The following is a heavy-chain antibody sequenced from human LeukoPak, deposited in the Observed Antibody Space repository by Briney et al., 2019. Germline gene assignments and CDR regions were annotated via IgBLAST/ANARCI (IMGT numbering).Heavy chain of an antibody. V-gene: IGHV4-39*01. D-gene: IGHD1-26*01. Sequence: PSETLSLSCTVSGASISDGSCYWGWFRQPPGRGLEWIGSIYCSGSTYYNPSLKSRVTMGVDTPKNQFSLKLSSVTAADTAVYYCARRGRWELPRGSFDIWGHGTMVTVSS. CDR1: GASISDGSCY. J-gene: IGHJ3*02. CDR2: IYCSGST. CDR3: ARRGRWELPRGSFDI.